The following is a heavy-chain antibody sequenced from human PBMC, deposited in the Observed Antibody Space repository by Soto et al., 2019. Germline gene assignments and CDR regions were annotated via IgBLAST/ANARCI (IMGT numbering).Heavy chain of an antibody. Sequence: ASVKVSCKTSGYSFTDYKLHWVRQAPGQGLEWMGWVDPNGGGSNSAQKFQGSITMTWDTSITTAYLDLTRLTTNATATYFCATWVDYGDFEGFDFWG. CDR2: VDPNGGGS. V-gene: IGHV1-2*04. CDR1: GYSFTDYK. D-gene: IGHD4-17*01. CDR3: ATWVDYGDFEGFDF. J-gene: IGHJ4*01.